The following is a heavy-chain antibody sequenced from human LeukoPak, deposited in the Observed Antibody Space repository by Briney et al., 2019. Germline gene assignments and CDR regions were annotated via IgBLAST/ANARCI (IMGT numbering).Heavy chain of an antibody. Sequence: SETLSLTCAVYGGSFSGYYWSWIRQPPGKGLEWIGEINHSGSTKYNPSLKSRVTISVDTSKKQFSLKLSSVTAADTAVYYCARRVGRYFGERAYYYNYMDVWGKGTTVTISS. V-gene: IGHV4-34*01. CDR2: INHSGST. CDR1: GGSFSGYY. D-gene: IGHD3-10*01. J-gene: IGHJ6*03. CDR3: ARRVGRYFGERAYYYNYMDV.